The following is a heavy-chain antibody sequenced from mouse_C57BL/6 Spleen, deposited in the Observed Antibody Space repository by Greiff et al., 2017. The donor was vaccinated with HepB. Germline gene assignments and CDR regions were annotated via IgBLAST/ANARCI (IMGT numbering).Heavy chain of an antibody. J-gene: IGHJ1*03. D-gene: IGHD4-1*01. CDR3: ARLIGTRYFDV. CDR1: GYTFTSYT. CDR2: INPSSGYT. Sequence: VKLQESGAELARPGASVKMSCKASGYTFTSYTMHWVKQRPGQGLEWIGYINPSSGYTKYNQKFKDKATLTADKSSSTAYMQLSSLTSEDSAVYYCARLIGTRYFDVWGTGTTVTVSS. V-gene: IGHV1-4*01.